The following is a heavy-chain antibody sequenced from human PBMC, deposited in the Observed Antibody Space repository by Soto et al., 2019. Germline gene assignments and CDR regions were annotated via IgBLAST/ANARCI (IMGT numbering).Heavy chain of an antibody. D-gene: IGHD3-22*01. J-gene: IGHJ5*01. CDR2: IAYDGSKT. V-gene: IGHV3-30*03. Sequence: QVQLVESGGGVVQPGRSLRLTCAASGFTFSSNGMHWVRPAPGKGLERVALIAYDGSKTYYGDSMRGRFTISRDNSENRLFLQMNSLRAEDTAVYYCARWVGGSMFDNSGKYDSWGQGTLVTVSS. CDR3: ARWVGGSMFDNSGKYDS. CDR1: GFTFSSNG.